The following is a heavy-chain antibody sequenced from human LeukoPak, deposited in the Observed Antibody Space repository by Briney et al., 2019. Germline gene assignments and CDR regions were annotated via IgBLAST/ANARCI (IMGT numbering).Heavy chain of an antibody. V-gene: IGHV3-23*01. CDR3: AKGGSFGYCSSTSCYTFDY. D-gene: IGHD2-2*02. CDR1: GFTFSSYA. CDR2: ISGSGGST. Sequence: PGGSLRLSCAASGFTFSSYAMSWVRQAPGKGLEWVSAISGSGGSTYYADSVKGRFTISRDNSKNTLYLQMNSLRAEDTAVYYCAKGGSFGYCSSTSCYTFDYWGQGTLVTVSS. J-gene: IGHJ4*02.